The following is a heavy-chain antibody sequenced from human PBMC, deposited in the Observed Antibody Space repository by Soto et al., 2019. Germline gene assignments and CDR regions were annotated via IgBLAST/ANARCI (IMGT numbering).Heavy chain of an antibody. D-gene: IGHD1-26*01. CDR2: VYYDGST. CDR1: GDSVSSYY. J-gene: IGHJ6*02. Sequence: QVQLQESGPGLVKPSETLSLTCSFSGDSVSSYYWSWIRQPPGKGLEWIGYVYYDGSTNYNPSLETRVTISIDTSKNQVSLKLNSVTAADTAVYHCARGRRSPTVYYGLDVWGQGTTVAVSS. V-gene: IGHV4-59*02. CDR3: ARGRRSPTVYYGLDV.